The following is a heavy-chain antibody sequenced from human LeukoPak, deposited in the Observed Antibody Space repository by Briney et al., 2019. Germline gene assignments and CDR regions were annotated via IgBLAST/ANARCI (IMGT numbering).Heavy chain of an antibody. D-gene: IGHD3-10*01. Sequence: PGGSLRLSCAASGFTFSNYGMHWVRQAPGKGLEWVAAIWYDGSNKYYGDSVKGRFTISRDNSKNTLYLQMNSLRAEDTAVYYCARDGSARGGAFDIWGQGTMVTVSS. J-gene: IGHJ3*02. V-gene: IGHV3-33*01. CDR1: GFTFSNYG. CDR3: ARDGSARGGAFDI. CDR2: IWYDGSNK.